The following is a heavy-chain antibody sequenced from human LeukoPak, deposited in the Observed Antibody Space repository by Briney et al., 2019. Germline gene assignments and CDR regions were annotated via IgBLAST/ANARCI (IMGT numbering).Heavy chain of an antibody. CDR3: AKDFVVVPGNVNYFDY. V-gene: IGHV3-23*01. J-gene: IGHJ4*02. Sequence: GGSLRLSCAASGFTFSTFAMIWVRQPPGKGLEWVSSIFPSGDEIHYADSVKGRFTVSRDNSKNTLYVQMRSLRDEDTAVYYCAKDFVVVPGNVNYFDYWGQGTLVTVSS. CDR1: GFTFSTFA. D-gene: IGHD2-21*02. CDR2: IFPSGDEI.